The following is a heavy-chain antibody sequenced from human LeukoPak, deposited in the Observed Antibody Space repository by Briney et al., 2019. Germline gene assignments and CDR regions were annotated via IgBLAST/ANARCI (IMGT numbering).Heavy chain of an antibody. D-gene: IGHD6-6*01. CDR1: GFTFSNYG. CDR3: ARDWMSAARPFDY. Sequence: GGSLRLSCAASGFTFSNYGIHWVRQAPGKGLEWVAVISYDGSNKYYADSVKGRFTISRDNSKNTLYLQMNSLRAEDTAVYYCARDWMSAARPFDYWGQGTLVTVSS. CDR2: ISYDGSNK. J-gene: IGHJ4*02. V-gene: IGHV3-30*19.